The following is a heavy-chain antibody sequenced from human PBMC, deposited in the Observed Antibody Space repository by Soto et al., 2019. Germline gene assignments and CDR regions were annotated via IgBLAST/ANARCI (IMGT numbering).Heavy chain of an antibody. CDR2: IWYDGSNK. J-gene: IGHJ5*02. CDR3: ARDRGFGGGHSLDGVFWFDP. CDR1: GFTFSTYG. Sequence: QVQLVESGGGVVQPGGSLRLSCAVSGFTFSTYGMHWVRQAPGKGLEWVAVIWYDGSNKYYADSVQGRFTISRDNSKNTVYLQMKSLRAEDTAVYYCARDRGFGGGHSLDGVFWFDPWGQGTLVTVSS. D-gene: IGHD3-10*01. V-gene: IGHV3-33*08.